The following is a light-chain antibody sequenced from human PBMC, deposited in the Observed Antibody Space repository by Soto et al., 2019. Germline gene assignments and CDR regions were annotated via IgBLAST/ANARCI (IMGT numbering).Light chain of an antibody. CDR3: QQYNNWPPIN. CDR2: DAS. J-gene: IGKJ5*01. V-gene: IGKV3-15*01. CDR1: QSVGRN. Sequence: IVMTQSPATLSVSPGERATLSCRASQSVGRNVAWYQQKPGQAPRLLMYDASNRATGIPARLSGSGSGTEFTLIISSLQSDDFAVFYCQQYNNWPPINFGQGTRLEIK.